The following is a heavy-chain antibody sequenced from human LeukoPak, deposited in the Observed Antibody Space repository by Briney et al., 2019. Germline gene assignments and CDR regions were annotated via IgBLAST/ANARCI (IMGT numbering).Heavy chain of an antibody. V-gene: IGHV1-69*05. Sequence: ASVKVSCKACGGTFSSYAISWVRQAPGQGLEWMGGIIPIFGTANYAQKFQGRVTITTDESTSTAYMELSSLRSEDTAVYYCATHPQGYFDYWGQGTLVTVCS. CDR3: ATHPQGYFDY. J-gene: IGHJ4*02. CDR2: IIPIFGTA. CDR1: GGTFSSYA.